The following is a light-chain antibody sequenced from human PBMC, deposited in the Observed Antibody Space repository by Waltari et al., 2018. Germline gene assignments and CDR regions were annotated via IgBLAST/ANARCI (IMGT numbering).Light chain of an antibody. Sequence: EIVLTQSPATQSLSPGERATLSCRASQSVSSYLAWYQQKPGQAPRLLIYDASNRATGIPARFSGSGSGTDFTLTISSLEPEDFAVYYCQQRSSWQPLTFGGGTKVEIK. CDR1: QSVSSY. J-gene: IGKJ4*01. V-gene: IGKV3-11*01. CDR3: QQRSSWQPLT. CDR2: DAS.